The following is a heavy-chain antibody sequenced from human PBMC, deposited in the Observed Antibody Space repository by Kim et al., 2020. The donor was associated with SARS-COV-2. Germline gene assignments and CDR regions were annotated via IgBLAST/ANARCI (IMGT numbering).Heavy chain of an antibody. J-gene: IGHJ4*02. CDR3: ARVPGIWTGYYYVDY. D-gene: IGHD3-9*01. Sequence: SETLSLTCTVSGGSISSYYWSWIRQPPGKGLEWIGYIYYSGSTNYNPSLKSRVTISVDTSKNQFSLKLSSVTAADTAVYYCARVPGIWTGYYYVDYWGQGTLVTVSS. CDR2: IYYSGST. V-gene: IGHV4-59*01. CDR1: GGSISSYY.